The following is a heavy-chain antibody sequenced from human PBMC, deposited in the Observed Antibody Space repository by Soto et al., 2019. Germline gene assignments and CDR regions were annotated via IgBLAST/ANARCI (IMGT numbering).Heavy chain of an antibody. Sequence: EVQLVESGGGLVQPGGSLRLSCTASGFTFSSRAMNWVRQFPGRGLEWVSYMSSSSSNIDYADSVKGRFTVSRDNAKNSLYLQMNTLRDEDTAVYYCASDRSLGSNWYYYLESWGQGTLVTVSS. CDR2: MSSSSSNI. V-gene: IGHV3-48*02. J-gene: IGHJ4*02. D-gene: IGHD1-20*01. CDR3: ASDRSLGSNWYYYLES. CDR1: GFTFSSRA.